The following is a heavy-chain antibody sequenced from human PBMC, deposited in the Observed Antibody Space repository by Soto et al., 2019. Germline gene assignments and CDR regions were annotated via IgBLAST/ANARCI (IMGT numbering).Heavy chain of an antibody. D-gene: IGHD3-22*01. CDR1: GGSISSGGYY. Sequence: PSETLSLTCTVSGGSISSGGYYWSWIRQHPGKGLERIGYIYYSGNTYYKPSLEGLVTISVDPSKNQFSLMLNSVTAADTAVFSCAELFPYVSRGYHLNYLGQGTLVTVSS. CDR3: AELFPYVSRGYHLNY. J-gene: IGHJ4*02. CDR2: IYYSGNT. V-gene: IGHV4-31*01.